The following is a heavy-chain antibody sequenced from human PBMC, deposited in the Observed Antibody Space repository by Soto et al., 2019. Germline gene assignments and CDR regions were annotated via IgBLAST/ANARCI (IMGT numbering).Heavy chain of an antibody. J-gene: IGHJ5*02. V-gene: IGHV4-39*01. CDR2: IYYSGST. D-gene: IGHD2-2*01. CDR1: GGSISSSSYY. CDR3: ARHALYGSSTSCQHDWFDP. Sequence: SETLSLTCTVSGGSISSSSYYWGWIRQPPGKGLEWIGSIYYSGSTYYNPSLKSRVTISVDTSKNQFSRKLSSVTAADTAVYYCARHALYGSSTSCQHDWFDPWGQGTLVNVSS.